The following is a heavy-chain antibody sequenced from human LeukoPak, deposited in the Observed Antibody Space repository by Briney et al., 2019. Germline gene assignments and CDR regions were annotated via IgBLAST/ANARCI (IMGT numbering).Heavy chain of an antibody. D-gene: IGHD3-22*01. J-gene: IGHJ5*02. CDR3: ARDRIRYYYDSSVDNWFDP. CDR2: ISAYNGNT. V-gene: IGHV1-18*01. Sequence: ASVKVSCKASGYTFTSYGISWVRQAPGQGLEWMGWISAYNGNTNYAQKLQGRATMTTDTSTSTAYMELRSLRSDDTAVYYCARDRIRYYYDSSVDNWFDPWGQGTLVTVSS. CDR1: GYTFTSYG.